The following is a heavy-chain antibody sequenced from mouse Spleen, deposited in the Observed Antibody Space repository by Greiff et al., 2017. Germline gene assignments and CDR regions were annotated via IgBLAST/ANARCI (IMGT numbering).Heavy chain of an antibody. CDR1: GYTFTDYA. D-gene: IGHD2-4*01. Sequence: QVQLQQSGAELVRPGVSVKISCKGSGYTFTDYAMHWVKQSHAKSLEWIGVISTYYGDASYNQKFKGKATMTVDKSSSTAYMELARLTSEDSAIYYCARMGDYDEGFAYWGQGTLVTVSA. J-gene: IGHJ3*01. CDR2: ISTYYGDA. V-gene: IGHV1S137*01. CDR3: ARMGDYDEGFAY.